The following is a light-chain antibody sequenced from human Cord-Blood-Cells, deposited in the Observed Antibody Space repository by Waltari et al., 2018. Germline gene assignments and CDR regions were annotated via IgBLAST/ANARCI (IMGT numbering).Light chain of an antibody. CDR1: SSDVGGYNY. V-gene: IGLV2-11*01. CDR3: CSYAGSYTF. J-gene: IGLJ1*01. CDR2: DVS. Sequence: QSALTQPRSVSGSPGQSVTISCTGTSSDVGGYNYVSWSQKHPGKAPKLMSYDVSKRPSGVPDRFSGSKSGNTASLHISGLQAEDEADYYCCSYAGSYTFFGTGTKVTVL.